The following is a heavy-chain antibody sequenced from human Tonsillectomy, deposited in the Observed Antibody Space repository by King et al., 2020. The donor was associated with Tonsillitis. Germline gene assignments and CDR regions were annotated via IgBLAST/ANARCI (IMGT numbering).Heavy chain of an antibody. CDR1: RFTFSSYA. CDR2: ISGSGGST. Sequence: EVQLVESGGGLVQPGGSLRLSCAASRFTFSSYAMSWVRQAPGKGLEWVSTISGSGGSTYYADSVKGRFTISRDNSKNTLNLQMNSLRAEDTAVYYCAKVFYYDILTGLDYWGQGTLVTVSS. CDR3: AKVFYYDILTGLDY. D-gene: IGHD3-9*01. J-gene: IGHJ4*02. V-gene: IGHV3-23*04.